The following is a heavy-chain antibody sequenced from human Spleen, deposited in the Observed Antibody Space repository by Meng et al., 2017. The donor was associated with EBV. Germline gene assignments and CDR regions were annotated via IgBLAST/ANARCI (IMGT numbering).Heavy chain of an antibody. Sequence: QGPLPESGPGLVKPSETLSLTCTVSGDSIRTYYLTWIRQPPGKGLEWLGYIYYNGNINYNPSLKSRATISVDTSKNQFSLKLSTVTAADTAIYYCARVIYSGYDAGINSWGQGTLVTVSS. J-gene: IGHJ4*02. CDR3: ARVIYSGYDAGINS. CDR2: IYYNGNI. CDR1: GDSIRTYY. D-gene: IGHD5-12*01. V-gene: IGHV4-59*01.